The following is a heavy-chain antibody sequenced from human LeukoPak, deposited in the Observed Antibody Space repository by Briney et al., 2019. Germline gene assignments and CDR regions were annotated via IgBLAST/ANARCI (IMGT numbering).Heavy chain of an antibody. CDR3: ILLWFGADV. CDR2: IKTKIEGGTT. V-gene: IGHV3-15*05. J-gene: IGHJ6*04. CDR1: GFTFSSYA. Sequence: PGGSLRLSCAASGFTFSSYAMTWVRQVPGKGLEWVGQIKTKIEGGTTDYAAPVKGRFIISREDSKNTLYLEMSSLKTEDTAVYYCILLWFGADVWGKGTTVTISS. D-gene: IGHD3-10*01.